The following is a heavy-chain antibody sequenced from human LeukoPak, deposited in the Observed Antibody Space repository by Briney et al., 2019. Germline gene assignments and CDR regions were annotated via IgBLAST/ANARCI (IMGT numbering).Heavy chain of an antibody. V-gene: IGHV4-61*01. J-gene: IGHJ6*03. CDR2: IYYSGST. Sequence: SETLSLTCTVSGGSISSGSYYWSWIRQPPGKGLEWIGYIYYSGSTNYNPSLKSRVTISVDTSKNQFSLKLSSVTAADTAVYYCARGPRPKSWYYYYMDVWGKGTTVTVSS. D-gene: IGHD6-13*01. CDR1: GGSISSGSYY. CDR3: ARGPRPKSWYYYYMDV.